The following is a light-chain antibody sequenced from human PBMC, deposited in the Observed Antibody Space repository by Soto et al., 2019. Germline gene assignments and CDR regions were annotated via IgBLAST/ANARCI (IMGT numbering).Light chain of an antibody. J-gene: IGKJ4*01. V-gene: IGKV1-27*01. CDR3: QNYNSVPLT. CDR2: GIY. Sequence: DIQMTQSPSSLSASVGDRVTITCRASQAISNYLAWYQQKPGKVPRLLIYGIYTLQSGVPPRFSGSGFGTDFTLPISSLQPEDAATYYCQNYNSVPLTFGGGTKVEIK. CDR1: QAISNY.